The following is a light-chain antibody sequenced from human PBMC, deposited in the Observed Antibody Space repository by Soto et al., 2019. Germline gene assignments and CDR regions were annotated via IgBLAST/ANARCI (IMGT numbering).Light chain of an antibody. CDR3: QQYGSSPQT. V-gene: IGKV3-20*01. CDR2: GAS. J-gene: IGKJ1*01. Sequence: EIVLTQSPGTLSLSPRERATLSCRASQSVSSNYLAWYQQKPGQAPRLLIYGASSRATGIPDRFSGSGSGTDFTLTISRLEPEDFAVYYCQQYGSSPQTFGQGTKVDI. CDR1: QSVSSNY.